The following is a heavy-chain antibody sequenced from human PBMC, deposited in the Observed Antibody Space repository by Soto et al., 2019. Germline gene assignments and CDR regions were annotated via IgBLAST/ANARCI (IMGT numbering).Heavy chain of an antibody. V-gene: IGHV4-34*01. J-gene: IGHJ4*02. CDR1: GGSFSGYY. D-gene: IGHD2-2*01. CDR3: ARGGPPSDIVVVPAASRLDY. CDR2: INHSGST. Sequence: SETLSLTCAVYGGSFSGYYGSWIRQPPGKGLEWIGEINHSGSTNYNPSLKSRVTISVDTSKNQFSLKLSSVTAADTAGYYCARGGPPSDIVVVPAASRLDYWGQGTLVTVSS.